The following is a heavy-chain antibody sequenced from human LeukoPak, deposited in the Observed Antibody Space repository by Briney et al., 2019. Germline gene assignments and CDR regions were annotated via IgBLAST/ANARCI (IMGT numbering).Heavy chain of an antibody. D-gene: IGHD3-10*01. Sequence: GGSLRLSCAASGFTFSSYEMNWVRQAPGQGLEWVSYISSSGSTIYYADSVKGRFTISRDNAKNSLYLQMNSLRAEDTAVYYCARQRMVRGVPNINWFDPWGQGTLVTVSS. CDR2: ISSSGSTI. V-gene: IGHV3-48*03. CDR3: ARQRMVRGVPNINWFDP. J-gene: IGHJ5*02. CDR1: GFTFSSYE.